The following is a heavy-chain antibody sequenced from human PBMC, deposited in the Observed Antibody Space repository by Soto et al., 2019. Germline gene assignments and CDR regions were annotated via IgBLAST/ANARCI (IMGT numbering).Heavy chain of an antibody. V-gene: IGHV3-74*01. Sequence: GGSMRLSSAASGLTFSSYGMHWVRQAPGKGLVWVSRINSDGSSTSYADSVKGRFTISRDNAKNTLYLQMNSLRAEDTAVYYCARGHYYDSSGYPYWGQGTLVTVSS. CDR1: GLTFSSYG. CDR3: ARGHYYDSSGYPY. D-gene: IGHD3-22*01. J-gene: IGHJ4*02. CDR2: INSDGSST.